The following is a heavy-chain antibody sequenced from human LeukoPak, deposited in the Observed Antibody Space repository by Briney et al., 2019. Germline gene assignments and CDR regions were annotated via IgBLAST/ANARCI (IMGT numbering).Heavy chain of an antibody. Sequence: GASVKVSCEASGYTFTSYDIDWVRQATGQGLEWMGWMNPSSGNTGYAQKFQGRVTMTRNTSISTAYMELSSLRSEDTAVYYCARDSPRIAAAGAYWGQGTLVTVSS. CDR1: GYTFTSYD. V-gene: IGHV1-8*01. CDR3: ARDSPRIAAAGAY. J-gene: IGHJ4*02. CDR2: MNPSSGNT. D-gene: IGHD6-13*01.